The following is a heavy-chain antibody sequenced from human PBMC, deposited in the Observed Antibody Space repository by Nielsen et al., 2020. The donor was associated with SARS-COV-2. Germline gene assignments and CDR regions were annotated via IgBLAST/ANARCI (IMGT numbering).Heavy chain of an antibody. J-gene: IGHJ6*03. V-gene: IGHV5-10-1*01. Sequence: VRQMPGKGLEWMGRIDPSDSYTNYSPSFQGHVTISADKSIGTAYLQWSSLKASDTAMYYCAREAQSCSSTSCIRRYYYYYMDVWGKGTTVTVSS. D-gene: IGHD2-2*01. CDR2: IDPSDSYT. CDR3: AREAQSCSSTSCIRRYYYYYMDV.